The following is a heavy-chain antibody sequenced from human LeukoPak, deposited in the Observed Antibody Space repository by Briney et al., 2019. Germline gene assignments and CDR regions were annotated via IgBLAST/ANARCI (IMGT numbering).Heavy chain of an antibody. CDR3: ARRGPVATKGDYYFDY. CDR2: IYYSGST. Sequence: SETLSLTCTVSGGSISSSSYSWGWIRQPPGKGLEWIGSIYYSGSTYYNPSLKSRVTISVDTSKNQFSLKLSSVTAADTAVYYCARRGPVATKGDYYFDYWGQGTLVTVSS. CDR1: GGSISSSSYS. V-gene: IGHV4-39*01. D-gene: IGHD5-12*01. J-gene: IGHJ4*02.